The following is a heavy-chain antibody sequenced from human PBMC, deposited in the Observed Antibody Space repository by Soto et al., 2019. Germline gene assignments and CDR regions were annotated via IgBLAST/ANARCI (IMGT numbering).Heavy chain of an antibody. Sequence: GESLKISCKGSGYSFTSYGSGWVRQMPGKGLEWMGTIYPGDSDTRYSPSFQGQVTISADKSISTAYLQWSSLKASDTAMYYCARTAAAGKNYYGIDVWGQGTTVTVSS. J-gene: IGHJ6*02. D-gene: IGHD6-13*01. V-gene: IGHV5-51*01. CDR2: IYPGDSDT. CDR3: ARTAAAGKNYYGIDV. CDR1: GYSFTSYG.